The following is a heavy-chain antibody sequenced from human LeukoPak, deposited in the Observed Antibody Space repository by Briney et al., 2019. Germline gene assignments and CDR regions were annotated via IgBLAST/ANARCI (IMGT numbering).Heavy chain of an antibody. CDR3: ARTRSSGYLTFGY. CDR1: EFTFSSYS. CDR2: ITNSGNSK. D-gene: IGHD3-22*01. Sequence: GGSLRLSCAASEFTFSSYSMNWVRQAPGKGLEWVSYITNSGNSKSYADSVKGRFTISRDNTKNSLCLQMNGLRAEDTAVYYCARTRSSGYLTFGYWGQGILVTVSS. V-gene: IGHV3-48*01. J-gene: IGHJ4*02.